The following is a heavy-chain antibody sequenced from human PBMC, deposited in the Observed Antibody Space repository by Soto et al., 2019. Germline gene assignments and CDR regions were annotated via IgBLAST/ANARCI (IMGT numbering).Heavy chain of an antibody. CDR2: ISGSGGST. V-gene: IGHV3-23*01. J-gene: IGHJ6*02. CDR1: GFTFSSYA. Sequence: GGSLRLSCAASGFTFSSYAMSWVRQAPGKGLEWVSAISGSGGSTYYADSVKGRFTISRDNSKNTLYLQMNSLRAEDTAVYYCAAYYYGSGRSPFGPQSRLYYYGMDVWGQGTTVTVSS. CDR3: AAYYYGSGRSPFGPQSRLYYYGMDV. D-gene: IGHD3-10*01.